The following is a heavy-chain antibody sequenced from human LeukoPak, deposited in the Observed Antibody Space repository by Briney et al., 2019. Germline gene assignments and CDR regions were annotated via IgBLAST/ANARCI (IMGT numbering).Heavy chain of an antibody. CDR2: INHSGST. CDR3: ARGGSNRVAVAGWGSNYFDY. V-gene: IGHV4-34*01. D-gene: IGHD6-19*01. Sequence: PSETLSLTCAVYGGSFSGYYWSWIRQPPGKGLEWIGEINHSGSTNYNPSLKSRVTISVDTSKNQFSLKLISVTAADTAVYYCARGGSNRVAVAGWGSNYFDYWGQGTLVTVSS. CDR1: GGSFSGYY. J-gene: IGHJ4*02.